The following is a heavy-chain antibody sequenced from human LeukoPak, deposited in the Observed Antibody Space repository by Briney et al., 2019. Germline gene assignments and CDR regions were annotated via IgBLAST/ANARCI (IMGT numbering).Heavy chain of an antibody. CDR1: GFTFSSYA. J-gene: IGHJ6*02. CDR3: AKGAYYDFWSGYYRGDYYYYYGMTS. V-gene: IGHV3-23*01. Sequence: GGSLRLSCAASGFTFSSYAMSWVRQAPGKGLEWVSAISGSGGSTYYADSVKGRFTISRDNSKNTLYLQMNSLRAEDTAVYYCAKGAYYDFWSGYYRGDYYYYYGMTSGAKGPRSPSP. D-gene: IGHD3-3*01. CDR2: ISGSGGST.